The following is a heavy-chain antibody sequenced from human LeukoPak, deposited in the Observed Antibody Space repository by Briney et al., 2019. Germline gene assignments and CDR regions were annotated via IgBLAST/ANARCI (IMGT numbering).Heavy chain of an antibody. Sequence: SETLSLTCTVSGGSISNYYWSWIRQPPGKGLEWIGYIYYSGNTNYNPSLESRVTISVDTSKNQFSLKLNSVTAADTAVYYCARVRYCSTNRCYDREFDNWGQGTLVTVSS. CDR1: GGSISNYY. J-gene: IGHJ4*02. CDR3: ARVRYCSTNRCYDREFDN. D-gene: IGHD2-2*01. V-gene: IGHV4-59*01. CDR2: IYYSGNT.